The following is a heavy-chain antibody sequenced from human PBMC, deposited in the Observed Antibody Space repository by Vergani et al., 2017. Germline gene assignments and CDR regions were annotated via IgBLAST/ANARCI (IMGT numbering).Heavy chain of an antibody. D-gene: IGHD3-16*02. CDR1: GGSFSGYY. Sequence: QVQLQQWGAGLLKPSETLSLTCAVYGGSFSGYYWSWIRQPPGKGLEWIGEINHSGSTNYNPSLKSRVTISVDTSKNQFSLKLSSVTAADTAVYYCARSPFGGVIVRGWFDPWGQGTLVTVSS. J-gene: IGHJ5*02. CDR2: INHSGST. CDR3: ARSPFGGVIVRGWFDP. V-gene: IGHV4-34*01.